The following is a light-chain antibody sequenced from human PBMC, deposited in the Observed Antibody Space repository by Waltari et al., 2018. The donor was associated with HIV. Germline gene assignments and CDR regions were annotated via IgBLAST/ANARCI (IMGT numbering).Light chain of an antibody. V-gene: IGLV2-11*01. CDR2: DVS. Sequence: QSALTQPRSVSGSPGQSVTISCTGTSSDVGGYNFVSWYQQHPGKAPKLVIYDVSKWPSGVPDRFSGSKSGNTASLTISGLQAEDEADYYCCSYTGSYTWVF. CDR1: SSDVGGYNF. CDR3: CSYTGSYTWV. J-gene: IGLJ3*02.